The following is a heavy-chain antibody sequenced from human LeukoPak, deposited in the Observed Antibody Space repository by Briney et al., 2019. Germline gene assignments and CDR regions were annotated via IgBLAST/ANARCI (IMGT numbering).Heavy chain of an antibody. Sequence: PGGSLRLSCAASGFTFSSYGMHCVRQAPGKGLEWVAFIRYDGSNKYYADSVKGRLTISRDNSKNTLYLQMNSLRGEDTAVYYCAKDMDGYSYGYHFDYWGQGTLVTVSS. CDR1: GFTFSSYG. D-gene: IGHD5-18*01. V-gene: IGHV3-30*02. CDR3: AKDMDGYSYGYHFDY. CDR2: IRYDGSNK. J-gene: IGHJ4*02.